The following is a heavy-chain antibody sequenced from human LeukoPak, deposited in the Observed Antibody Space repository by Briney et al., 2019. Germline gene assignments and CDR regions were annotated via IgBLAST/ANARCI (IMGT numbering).Heavy chain of an antibody. CDR1: GYSFTSYW. J-gene: IGHJ4*02. D-gene: IGHD3-22*01. Sequence: GESLKISCKGSGYSFTSYWIGWVRQMPGKGLEWMGIIYPGDSDTRYSPSFQGQVTISADKSISTAYLQWSSLKASDTAMYYCARPDYYDSSGYSLPGYWGQGTLVTVSS. V-gene: IGHV5-51*01. CDR3: ARPDYYDSSGYSLPGY. CDR2: IYPGDSDT.